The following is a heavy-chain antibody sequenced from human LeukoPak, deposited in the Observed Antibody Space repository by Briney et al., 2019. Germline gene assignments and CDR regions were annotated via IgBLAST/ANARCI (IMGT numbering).Heavy chain of an antibody. CDR1: GGSISSGGYY. J-gene: IGHJ4*02. V-gene: IGHV4-31*03. CDR3: ARGRTNQDY. Sequence: SETLSLTCTVSGGSISSGGYYWRWIRQHPGKGLEWIGYIYNSGSTYYNPSLKSRVTMSVDTPKNQFSLQLSSVTAADTAVYYCARGRTNQDYWGQGTLVTVSS. CDR2: IYNSGST.